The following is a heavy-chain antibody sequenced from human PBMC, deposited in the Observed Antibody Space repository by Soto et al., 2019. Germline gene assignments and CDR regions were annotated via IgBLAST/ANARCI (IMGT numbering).Heavy chain of an antibody. J-gene: IGHJ6*02. D-gene: IGHD2-15*01. CDR1: GGTFSSYA. CDR2: IIPIFGTA. Sequence: ASVKVSCKASGGTFSSYAISWVRQAPGQGLEWMGGIIPIFGTANYAQKFQGRVTITADESTSTAYMELSSLRSEDTAVYYCARADCSGGSCLWYYYGMDVWGQGTTVTVSS. CDR3: ARADCSGGSCLWYYYGMDV. V-gene: IGHV1-69*13.